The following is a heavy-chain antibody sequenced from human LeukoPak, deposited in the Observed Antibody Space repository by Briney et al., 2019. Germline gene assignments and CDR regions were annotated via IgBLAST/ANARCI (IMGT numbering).Heavy chain of an antibody. V-gene: IGHV3-7*01. CDR2: IKQDGSEK. CDR1: GFTFSSYW. D-gene: IGHD2-15*01. J-gene: IGHJ4*02. Sequence: GGSLRLSCAASGFTFSSYWMSWVRQAPGKGLEWVANIKQDGSEKYYVDSVKGRFTISRDNAKNSLYLQMNSLRAEDTAVYYCAKEGYCSGGSCYRFAFDPLYYFDYWGQGTLVTVSS. CDR3: AKEGYCSGGSCYRFAFDPLYYFDY.